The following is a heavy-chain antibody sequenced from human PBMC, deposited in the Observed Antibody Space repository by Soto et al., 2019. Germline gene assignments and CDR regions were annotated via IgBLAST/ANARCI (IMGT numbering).Heavy chain of an antibody. Sequence: SETLSLTCTVSGGSISSYYWSWIRQPPGKGLEWIGYIYYSGSTNYNPSLKSRVTISVDTSKNQFSLKLSSVTAADTAVYYCARHEVYDFWSGYPPYYYYYMDVWGKGTTVTVSS. CDR3: ARHEVYDFWSGYPPYYYYYMDV. J-gene: IGHJ6*03. CDR1: GGSISSYY. CDR2: IYYSGST. V-gene: IGHV4-59*08. D-gene: IGHD3-3*01.